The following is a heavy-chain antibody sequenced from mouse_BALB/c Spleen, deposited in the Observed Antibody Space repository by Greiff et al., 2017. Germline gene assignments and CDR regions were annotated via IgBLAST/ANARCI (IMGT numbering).Heavy chain of an antibody. CDR2: IWSGGST. CDR1: GFSLTSYG. D-gene: IGHD2-1*01. J-gene: IGHJ4*01. V-gene: IGHV2-2*02. CDR3: ARKGGGGNYPFAMDY. Sequence: VKVVESGPGLVQPSQSLSITCTVSGFSLTSYGVHWVRQSPGKGLEWLGVIWSGGSTDYNAAFISRLSISKDNSKSQVFFKMNSLQANDTAIYYCARKGGGGNYPFAMDYWGQGTSVTVSS.